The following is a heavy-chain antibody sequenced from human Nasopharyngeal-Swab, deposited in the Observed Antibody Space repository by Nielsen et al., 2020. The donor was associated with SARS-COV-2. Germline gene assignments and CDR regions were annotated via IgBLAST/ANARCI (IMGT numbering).Heavy chain of an antibody. CDR3: ARDGTAAALDY. CDR2: IWYDGSNK. CDR1: GFTFSSYG. D-gene: IGHD6-13*01. J-gene: IGHJ4*02. V-gene: IGHV3-33*01. Sequence: GESLKISCAAYGFTFSSYGMHWVRQAPGKGLEWVAVIWYDGSNKYYADSVKGRFTISRDNSKNTLYLQMNSLRAEDTAVYYCARDGTAAALDYWGQGTLVTVSS.